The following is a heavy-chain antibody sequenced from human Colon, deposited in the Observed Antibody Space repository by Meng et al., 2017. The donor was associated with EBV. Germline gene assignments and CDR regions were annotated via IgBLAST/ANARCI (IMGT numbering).Heavy chain of an antibody. CDR3: ARVGGLDGYRLGGDY. D-gene: IGHD5-24*01. V-gene: IGHV4-34*01. CDR2: INYSGNT. CDR1: GGSFRGYY. Sequence: QVQLQQWGAGLLKPSEXLSLTCAGYGGSFRGYYWTWIRQPPGKGLEWVAEINYSGNTNYSPSLKSRVTISIDTSKNQFSLKLSSVTAADTAIYYCARVGGLDGYRLGGDYWGQGALVTVSS. J-gene: IGHJ4*02.